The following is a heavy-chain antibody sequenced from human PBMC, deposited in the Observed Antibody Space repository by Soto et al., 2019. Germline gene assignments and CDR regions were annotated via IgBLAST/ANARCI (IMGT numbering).Heavy chain of an antibody. CDR2: TNEDGSII. CDR3: TRDIGGWGAY. CDR1: GFTFSSYW. J-gene: IGHJ4*02. Sequence: EVQLVESGGGLVQPGGSLRLSCAASGFTFSSYWMHWVRQAPGKGLVWVSRTNEDGSIINYADSVKGRFTISRDNAKDILYLEMTSLRVEDTAVYYCTRDIGGWGAYWGQGALVTVSS. V-gene: IGHV3-74*01. D-gene: IGHD3-10*01.